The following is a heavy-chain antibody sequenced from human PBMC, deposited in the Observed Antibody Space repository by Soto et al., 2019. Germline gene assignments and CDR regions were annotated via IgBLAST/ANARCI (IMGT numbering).Heavy chain of an antibody. Sequence: SETLSLTCTVSGGSISSSSYYWGWIRQPPGKGLEWIGSIYYSGSTYYNPSPKSRVTISVDTSKNQFSLKLSAVTAADTAVYYCARHPPNEPSHPKSPFPLVYNWFDPWGQGTLVTVSS. CDR2: IYYSGST. CDR1: GGSISSSSYY. J-gene: IGHJ5*02. CDR3: ARHPPNEPSHPKSPFPLVYNWFDP. V-gene: IGHV4-39*01. D-gene: IGHD6-6*01.